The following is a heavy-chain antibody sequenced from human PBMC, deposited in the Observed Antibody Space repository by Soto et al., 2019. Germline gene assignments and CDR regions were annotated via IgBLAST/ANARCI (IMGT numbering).Heavy chain of an antibody. V-gene: IGHV5-10-1*01. D-gene: IGHD6-19*01. CDR2: IDPNDSYT. Sequence: LKISCEGSGYSFTSYWISWVRQVPGKGLEWMGRIDPNDSYTNYSAAFQGHVTFSADKSISTAFLQWSSLRPEDTAVYYCVKDRSVPKDYFDSWGQGTLVTVSS. CDR1: GYSFTSYW. J-gene: IGHJ4*02. CDR3: VKDRSVPKDYFDS.